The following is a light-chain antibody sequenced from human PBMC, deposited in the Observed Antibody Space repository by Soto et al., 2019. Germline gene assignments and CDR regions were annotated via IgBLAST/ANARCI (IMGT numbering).Light chain of an antibody. Sequence: DIQMTKSPSTMSASVGDRVTITCRASQSISSWLAWYQQKPGKAPKLLIYDDPSLESGVPSRFSGSGSGTEFTLIISSLQPNDFETYYCQQNNSKSPYTFGKGTKLEIK. V-gene: IGKV1-5*01. J-gene: IGKJ2*01. CDR3: QQNNSKSPYT. CDR2: DDP. CDR1: QSISSW.